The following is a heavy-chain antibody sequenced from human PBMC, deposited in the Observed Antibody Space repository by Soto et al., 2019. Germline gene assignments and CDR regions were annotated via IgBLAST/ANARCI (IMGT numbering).Heavy chain of an antibody. V-gene: IGHV3-9*01. J-gene: IGHJ3*02. Sequence: EVQLVESGGGLVQPGRSLRLSCAASGFTFDDYAMHWVRQAPGKGLEWVSGISWNSGSIDYADSVKGRFTISRDNAKNSLYLQLNSLRAEDTALYYCAKDNHPRVTTYYYDSSGLQAAFDIWGQGTMVTVSS. D-gene: IGHD3-22*01. CDR3: AKDNHPRVTTYYYDSSGLQAAFDI. CDR1: GFTFDDYA. CDR2: ISWNSGSI.